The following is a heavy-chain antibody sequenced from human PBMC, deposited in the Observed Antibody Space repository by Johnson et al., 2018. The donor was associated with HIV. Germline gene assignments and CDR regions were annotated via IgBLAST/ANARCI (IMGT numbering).Heavy chain of an antibody. Sequence: EVQLVESGGGVVQPGRSLRLSCAASGFTFDDYGMSWVRQAPGKGLEWVSGINWNGGSTGYADSVKGRFTISRDNAKNSLYLQMNSLRAEDTALYYCARSYYDSSGYYHDAFDIWGQGTMVTVSS. CDR1: GFTFDDYG. D-gene: IGHD3-22*01. CDR3: ARSYYDSSGYYHDAFDI. CDR2: INWNGGST. V-gene: IGHV3-20*04. J-gene: IGHJ3*02.